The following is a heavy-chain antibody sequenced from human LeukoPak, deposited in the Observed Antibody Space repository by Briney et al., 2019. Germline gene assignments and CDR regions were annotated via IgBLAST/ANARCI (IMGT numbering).Heavy chain of an antibody. CDR2: ISSSGSTI. J-gene: IGHJ4*02. CDR3: ARGILRREPLDY. CDR1: GFTFSSYA. Sequence: GGSLRLSCAASGFTFSSYAMSWVRQAPGKGLEWVSYISSSGSTIYYADSVKGRFTISRDNAKNSLYLQMNSLRAEDTAVYYCARGILRREPLDYWGQGTLVTVSS. V-gene: IGHV3-48*04.